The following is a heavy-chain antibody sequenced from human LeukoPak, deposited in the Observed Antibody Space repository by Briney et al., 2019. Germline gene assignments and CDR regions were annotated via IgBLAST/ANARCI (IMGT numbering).Heavy chain of an antibody. CDR3: ARDGVNHYYDR. CDR1: GFTVSSNH. Sequence: GGSLRLSCAASGFTVSSNHMSWVRQAPGQGLEWVSVIYIGGTIYYADSVKGRFTISRDNSQNTVYLEMHSLRAEDTAVYYCARDGVNHYYDRWGQGTLVTVST. J-gene: IGHJ4*02. D-gene: IGHD1-14*01. CDR2: IYIGGTI. V-gene: IGHV3-66*01.